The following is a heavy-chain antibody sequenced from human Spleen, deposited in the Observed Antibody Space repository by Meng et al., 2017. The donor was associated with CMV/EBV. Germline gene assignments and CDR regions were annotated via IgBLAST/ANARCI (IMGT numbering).Heavy chain of an antibody. CDR3: ARIERRRILKYCGSDCSTTDY. CDR2: ISHSGGT. CDR1: L. Sequence: LWPWVRPVPGTGLGWIGEISHSGGTNYNPSLKRPVTISVDKFKTQFSLKLGSVTAADTAVYYCARIERRRILKYCGSDCSTTDYWGQGTLVTVSS. D-gene: IGHD2-21*02. V-gene: IGHV4-4*02. J-gene: IGHJ4*02.